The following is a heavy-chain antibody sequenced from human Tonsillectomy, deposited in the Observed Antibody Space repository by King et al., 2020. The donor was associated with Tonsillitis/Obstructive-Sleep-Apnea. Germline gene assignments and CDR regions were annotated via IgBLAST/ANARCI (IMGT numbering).Heavy chain of an antibody. CDR1: GFTFDDYG. Sequence: VQLVESGGGVVRPGGSLRLSCAASGFTFDDYGMSWVRQAPGKGLEWVSGINWNGGSTGYADSVKGRFTISRDNAKNSLYLQMKSLRAEDTALYYCARAPCACSGGSCYGHYSYYMDVWGKGTTATAS. V-gene: IGHV3-20*04. CDR3: ARAPCACSGGSCYGHYSYYMDV. J-gene: IGHJ6*03. D-gene: IGHD2-15*01. CDR2: INWNGGST.